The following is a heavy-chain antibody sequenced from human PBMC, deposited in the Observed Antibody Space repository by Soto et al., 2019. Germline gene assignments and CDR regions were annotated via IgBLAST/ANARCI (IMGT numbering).Heavy chain of an antibody. CDR2: IYYSGST. Sequence: QVQLQESGPGLVKPSETLSLTCTVSGGSVRSDYYYWSWIRQPPGKGLEWIEYIYYSGSTNYNPSLNSRVTISLDPSKNQFSLRLRSVTAADSAVYYCARESYGSSGYYSRWFDPWGQGTLVTVSS. V-gene: IGHV4-61*01. CDR3: ARESYGSSGYYSRWFDP. D-gene: IGHD3-22*01. J-gene: IGHJ5*02. CDR1: GGSVRSDYYY.